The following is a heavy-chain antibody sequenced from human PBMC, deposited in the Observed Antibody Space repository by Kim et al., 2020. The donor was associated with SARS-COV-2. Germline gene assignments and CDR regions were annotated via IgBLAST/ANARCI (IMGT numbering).Heavy chain of an antibody. CDR3: ARGRPLYSSSWYYYFDY. V-gene: IGHV4-34*01. D-gene: IGHD6-13*01. J-gene: IGHJ4*02. CDR2: INHSGST. CDR1: GGSFSGYY. Sequence: SETLSLTCAVYGGSFSGYYWSWIRQPPGKGLEWIGEINHSGSTNYNPSLKSRVTISVDTSKNQFSLKLSSVTAADTAVYYCARGRPLYSSSWYYYFDYWGQGTLVTVSS.